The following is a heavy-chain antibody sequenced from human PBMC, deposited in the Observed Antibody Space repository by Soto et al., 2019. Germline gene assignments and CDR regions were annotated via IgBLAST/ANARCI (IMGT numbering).Heavy chain of an antibody. V-gene: IGHV3-23*01. CDR3: AKGGLYNSSWYEGY. CDR2: ISASGDST. CDR1: GFTFSSYA. J-gene: IGHJ4*02. D-gene: IGHD6-13*01. Sequence: EVQLLESGGALVQPGGSLRLSCAASGFTFSSYAMSWVRQAPGKGLEGVSSISASGDSTHNADSVKGRFAISRDNSKNTLDLQLNSLTADDTAVYYCAKGGLYNSSWYEGYWGQGTLVTVSS.